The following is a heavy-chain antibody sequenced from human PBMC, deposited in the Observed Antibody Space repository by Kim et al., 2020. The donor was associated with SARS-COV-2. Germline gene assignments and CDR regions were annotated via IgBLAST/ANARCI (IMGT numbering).Heavy chain of an antibody. CDR2: IYPGDSDT. CDR1: GYSFTSYW. CDR3: ARQMSGYDILTGYYDAYYYGMDV. D-gene: IGHD3-9*01. J-gene: IGHJ6*02. Sequence: GESLKISCKGSGYSFTSYWIGWVRQMPGKGLEWMGIIYPGDSDTRYSPSFQGQVTISADKSISTAYLQWSSLKASDTAMYYCARQMSGYDILTGYYDAYYYGMDVWGQGTTVTVSS. V-gene: IGHV5-51*01.